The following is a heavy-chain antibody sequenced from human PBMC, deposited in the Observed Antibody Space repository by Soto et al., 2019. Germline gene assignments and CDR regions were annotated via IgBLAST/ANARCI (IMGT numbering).Heavy chain of an antibody. D-gene: IGHD6-6*01. CDR2: INPNSGGT. Sequence: GASVKVSCKASGHTFTSYGISWVRQAPGQGLEWMGWINPNSGGTNYAQKFQGWVTMTRDTSISTAYMELSRLRSDDTAVYYCARENSKQLGKGTGYYYYYYMDVWGKGTTVTVSS. V-gene: IGHV1-2*04. CDR3: ARENSKQLGKGTGYYYYYYMDV. CDR1: GHTFTSYG. J-gene: IGHJ6*03.